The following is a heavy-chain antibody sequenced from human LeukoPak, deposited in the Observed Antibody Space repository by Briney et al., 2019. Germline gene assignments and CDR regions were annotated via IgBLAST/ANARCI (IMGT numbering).Heavy chain of an antibody. Sequence: GGSLRLSCAASGFTFSDYYMSWIRQAPGKGLEWVSYISSSGSTIYYADSVKGRFTISRDNAKNSLYLQMNSLRAEDTAVYYCAKDQMATIHYGAFDIWGQGTMVTVSS. CDR3: AKDQMATIHYGAFDI. J-gene: IGHJ3*02. D-gene: IGHD5-24*01. V-gene: IGHV3-11*04. CDR2: ISSSGSTI. CDR1: GFTFSDYY.